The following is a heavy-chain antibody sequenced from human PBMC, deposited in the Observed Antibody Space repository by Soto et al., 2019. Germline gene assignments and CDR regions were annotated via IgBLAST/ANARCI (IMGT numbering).Heavy chain of an antibody. J-gene: IGHJ6*03. CDR2: IKSKTDGGTT. Sequence: PGGSLRLSCAASGFTFSNAWMSWVRQAPGKGLEWVGRIKSKTDGGTTDYAAPVKGRFTISRDDSKNTLYLQMNSLKTEDTAVYYCTTLSFNWNYDDSDYYYYMDVWGKGTTATVSS. D-gene: IGHD1-7*01. V-gene: IGHV3-15*01. CDR3: TTLSFNWNYDDSDYYYYMDV. CDR1: GFTFSNAW.